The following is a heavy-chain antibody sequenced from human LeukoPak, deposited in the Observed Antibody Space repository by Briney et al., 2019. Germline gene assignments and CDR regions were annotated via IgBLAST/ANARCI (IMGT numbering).Heavy chain of an antibody. D-gene: IGHD5-18*01. J-gene: IGHJ4*02. V-gene: IGHV4-38-2*02. CDR3: ASVDTAMVTPFDY. CDR2: IYHSGST. CDR1: GYSISSGYY. Sequence: PSETLSLTCTVSGYSISSGYYWGWIRQPPGKGLEWIGSIYHSGSTYYNPSLKSRVTISVDTSKNQFSLKLSSVTAADTAVYYCASVDTAMVTPFDYWGQGTLVTVSS.